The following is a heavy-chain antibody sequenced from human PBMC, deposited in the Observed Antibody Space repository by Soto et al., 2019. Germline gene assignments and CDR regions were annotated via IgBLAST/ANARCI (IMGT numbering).Heavy chain of an antibody. D-gene: IGHD6-13*01. V-gene: IGHV1-3*01. CDR1: GNTFTSYS. Sequence: ASVKVSCKASGNTFTSYSVYWVRQAPGQGLEWMGWINAGNGNTRYSQKFQDRVTITRDTSASTVYMELSSLRSEDTAVYYCARDRYSSSCYLGAFDYWGQGTLVTVS. CDR2: INAGNGNT. CDR3: ARDRYSSSCYLGAFDY. J-gene: IGHJ4*02.